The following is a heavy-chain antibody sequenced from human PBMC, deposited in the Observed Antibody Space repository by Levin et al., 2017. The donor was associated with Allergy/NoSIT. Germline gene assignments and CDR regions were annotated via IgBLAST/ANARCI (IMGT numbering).Heavy chain of an antibody. J-gene: IGHJ4*02. CDR2: ISSSGGNT. CDR3: AKGSIVVVPAATSYYFDY. V-gene: IGHV3-23*01. D-gene: IGHD2-2*01. Sequence: GGSLRLSCAASGFTFSSYAMSWVRQAPGKGLEWVSAISSSGGNTYYADSVKGRFTISRDNSKNTLYLQMNSLRAEDTAVYYCAKGSIVVVPAATSYYFDYWGQGTLVTVSS. CDR1: GFTFSSYA.